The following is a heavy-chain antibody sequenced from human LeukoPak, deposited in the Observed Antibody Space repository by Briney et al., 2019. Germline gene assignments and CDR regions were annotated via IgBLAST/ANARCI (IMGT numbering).Heavy chain of an antibody. D-gene: IGHD2-15*01. Sequence: SVTVSCKASGYTFTGYYMHWVRQAPGQGLEWMGWINPNSGGTNYAQKFQGRVTMTRDTSISTAYMELSRLRSDDTAVYYCAREEVVAATAEYFQHWGQGTLVTVSS. CDR2: INPNSGGT. CDR1: GYTFTGYY. J-gene: IGHJ1*01. CDR3: AREEVVAATAEYFQH. V-gene: IGHV1-2*02.